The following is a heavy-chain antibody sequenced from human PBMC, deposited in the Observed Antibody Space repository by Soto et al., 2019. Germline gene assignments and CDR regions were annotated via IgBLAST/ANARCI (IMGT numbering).Heavy chain of an antibody. D-gene: IGHD3-22*01. CDR3: AVRPYSYDSSGPYYFDY. Sequence: ASVKVSCKVSGYTLTELSMHWVRQAPGKGLEWMGGFDPEDGETIYAQKFQGRVTMTEDTSTDTAYMELSSLRSEDTAVYYCAVRPYSYDSSGPYYFDYWGQGTLVTVSS. CDR2: FDPEDGET. CDR1: GYTLTELS. V-gene: IGHV1-24*01. J-gene: IGHJ4*02.